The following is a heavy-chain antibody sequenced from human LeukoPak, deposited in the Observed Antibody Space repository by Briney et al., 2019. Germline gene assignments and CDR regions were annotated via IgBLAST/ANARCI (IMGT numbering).Heavy chain of an antibody. CDR1: GGSFSGHY. CDR2: INHSGST. Sequence: PSETLSLTCAVYGGSFSGHYWSWIRQPPGKGLEWIGEINHSGSTNYNPSLKSRVTISVDTSKNQFSLKLSSVTAADTAVYYCARGAGYYDFWSGYSIRPYYFDYWGQGTLVTVSS. V-gene: IGHV4-34*01. D-gene: IGHD3-3*01. CDR3: ARGAGYYDFWSGYSIRPYYFDY. J-gene: IGHJ4*02.